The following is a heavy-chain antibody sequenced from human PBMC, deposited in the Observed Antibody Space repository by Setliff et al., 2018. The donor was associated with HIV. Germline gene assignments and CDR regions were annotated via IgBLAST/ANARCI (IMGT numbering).Heavy chain of an antibody. J-gene: IGHJ3*02. CDR1: GYTFTTYD. CDR3: ARDLDSSGYGDAFDI. CDR2: ISPYNGHT. Sequence: ASVKVFCKASGYTFTTYDITWVRQAPGQGLEWLGWISPYNGHTNFAQKFQGRVTMTTDTATSTAYMEVRSLRSDDTAVYYCARDLDSSGYGDAFDIWGQGTMVTVSS. D-gene: IGHD3-22*01. V-gene: IGHV1-18*01.